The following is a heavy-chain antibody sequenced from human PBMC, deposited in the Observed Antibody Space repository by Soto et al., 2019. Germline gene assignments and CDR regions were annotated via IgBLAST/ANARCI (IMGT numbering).Heavy chain of an antibody. CDR2: IYYSGST. CDR3: ARVGTWRWYFDY. D-gene: IGHD6-13*01. Sequence: SETLSLTCTVSSGSISTYYWSWIRQPPGKGLEWIGYIYYSGSTNYNPSLKSRVTISVDTSKNQFSLKLSSVTAADTAVYYCARVGTWRWYFDYWGQGTLVTVSS. CDR1: SGSISTYY. V-gene: IGHV4-59*01. J-gene: IGHJ4*02.